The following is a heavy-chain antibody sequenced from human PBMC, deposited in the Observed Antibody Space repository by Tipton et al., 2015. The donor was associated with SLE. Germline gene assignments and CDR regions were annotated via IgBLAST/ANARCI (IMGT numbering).Heavy chain of an antibody. D-gene: IGHD1-26*01. CDR3: ARGGGSYYDY. Sequence: SLRLSCAASGFTFSSYTMNWVRQAPGKGLEWVAVTPFDGSFTHYADSVQGRFTISRDNSMNTLYLQMNSLRPEDTAVYYCARGGGSYYDYWGQGTLVTVSS. V-gene: IGHV3-30*04. CDR2: TPFDGSFT. CDR1: GFTFSSYT. J-gene: IGHJ4*02.